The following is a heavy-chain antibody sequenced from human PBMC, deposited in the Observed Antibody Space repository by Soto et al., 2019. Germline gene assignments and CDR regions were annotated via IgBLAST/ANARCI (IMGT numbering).Heavy chain of an antibody. CDR3: TRDYNYAESYFDL. CDR2: INGDGSST. Sequence: EVQLVESGGGLVQPGGSLRLSCSASGFTFSSHWMHWVRQGPGKGLAWVSRINGDGSSTAYADSVKGRFTISRDNAKNTLYLQMNSLRAEDTAVFYCTRDYNYAESYFDLWGRGTLVTVSS. J-gene: IGHJ2*01. D-gene: IGHD5-12*01. V-gene: IGHV3-74*01. CDR1: GFTFSSHW.